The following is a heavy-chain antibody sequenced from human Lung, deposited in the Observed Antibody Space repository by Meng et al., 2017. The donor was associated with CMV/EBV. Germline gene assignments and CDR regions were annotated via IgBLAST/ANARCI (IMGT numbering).Heavy chain of an antibody. D-gene: IGHD3-10*02. CDR3: VREKGVLHYFHGMDV. Sequence: SLKISCAAPGFTLRDYWMHWVRQVPGKGLVWVARISNDGSATSYAESVRGRFTITRDNAKRILYLEMHNLRDADPARYYCVREKGVLHYFHGMDVWGQGXTVTVSS. CDR2: ISNDGSAT. CDR1: GFTLRDYW. J-gene: IGHJ6*01. V-gene: IGHV3-74*01.